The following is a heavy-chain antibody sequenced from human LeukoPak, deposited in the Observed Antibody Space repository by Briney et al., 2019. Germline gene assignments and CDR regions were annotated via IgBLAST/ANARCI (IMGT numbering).Heavy chain of an antibody. CDR3: ADNSSGWYDYSYQYKAL. D-gene: IGHD6-19*01. CDR2: IY. V-gene: IGHV4-59*01. Sequence: SSETLSLTCTVSGVSITAYYWNWIRQPPGKGLEWIGPIYNYNRTLKTPVTTSVDTSKNHFSQNLSSVTAAATAIYYSADNSSGWYDYSYQYKALGGKGTTVTVSS. J-gene: IGHJ6*03. CDR1: GVSITAYY.